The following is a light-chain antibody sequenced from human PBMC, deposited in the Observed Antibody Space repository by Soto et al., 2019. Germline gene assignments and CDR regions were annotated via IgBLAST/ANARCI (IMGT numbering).Light chain of an antibody. CDR2: SNN. CDR1: SSNIGSNT. Sequence: QSVLTQPPSASGTPGQRVTISCSGSSSNIGSNTVNWYQQLPGTAPKLLIYSNNQRPSGVPDRFSGSKSGTSASLAISGLQSEDEDDYYCAAWDDSLIYVLGTGTRSPS. CDR3: AAWDDSLIYV. V-gene: IGLV1-44*01. J-gene: IGLJ1*01.